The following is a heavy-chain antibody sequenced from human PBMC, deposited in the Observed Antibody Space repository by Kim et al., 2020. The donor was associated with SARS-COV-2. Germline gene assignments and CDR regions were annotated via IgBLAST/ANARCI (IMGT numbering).Heavy chain of an antibody. Sequence: YAAAVKGRFTISRDISKSTLSLQRNSLRADDTAVYFCAKDIYQYGSSRDYWGQGTLVTVSS. D-gene: IGHD3-10*01. CDR3: AKDIYQYGSSRDY. J-gene: IGHJ4*02. V-gene: IGHV3-23*01.